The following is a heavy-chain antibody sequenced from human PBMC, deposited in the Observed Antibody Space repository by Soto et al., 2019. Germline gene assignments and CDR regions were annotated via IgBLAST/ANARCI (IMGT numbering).Heavy chain of an antibody. V-gene: IGHV4-34*01. CDR3: VRDGTKTLRDWFDP. J-gene: IGHJ5*02. Sequence: SETLSLTCAVYGGSFSGYYWSWIRQPPGKGLEWIGEINHSGSTDYNPSLKSRVMMSVDTSKKQFSLKLRSVTAADTAVYYCVRDGTKTLRDWFDPWGQGISVTVSS. D-gene: IGHD1-1*01. CDR2: INHSGST. CDR1: GGSFSGYY.